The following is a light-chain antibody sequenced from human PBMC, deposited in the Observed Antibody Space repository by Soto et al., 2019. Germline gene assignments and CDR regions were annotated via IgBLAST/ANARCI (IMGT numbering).Light chain of an antibody. CDR2: AAS. Sequence: DIQMTQSPSSVSASVGDRVTITGRASQDISSWLAWYQQKPGKAPQLLIYAASSLQSGVPSRFSGSGSGTDFSLTIRSLQPEDFATYYCQQPISFPITFGQGTRLEIK. V-gene: IGKV1D-12*01. J-gene: IGKJ5*01. CDR1: QDISSW. CDR3: QQPISFPIT.